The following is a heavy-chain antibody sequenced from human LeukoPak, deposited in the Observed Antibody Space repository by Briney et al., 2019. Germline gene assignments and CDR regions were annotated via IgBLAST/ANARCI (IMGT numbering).Heavy chain of an antibody. J-gene: IGHJ5*02. CDR3: ARDRGSGWYRNEDWFDP. D-gene: IGHD6-19*01. CDR1: GGSVRRGNYY. Sequence: SETLSLTCTVSGGSVRRGNYYWTWIRQPAGSGLEWIGRIYTSGTTDYNPSLRTRVTISVDASRNQFSLNLSSVTAADTAVYYCARDRGSGWYRNEDWFDPWGQGTLVTVSS. V-gene: IGHV4-61*02. CDR2: IYTSGTT.